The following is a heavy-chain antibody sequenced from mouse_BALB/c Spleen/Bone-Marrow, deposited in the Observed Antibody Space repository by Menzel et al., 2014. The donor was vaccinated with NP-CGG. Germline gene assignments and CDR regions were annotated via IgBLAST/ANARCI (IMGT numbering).Heavy chain of an antibody. Sequence: EVKLVESGGGWVQPGGSLRLSCATSGFTFTDYYMSWVRQPPGKALEWLGFIRNKPNGYTTEYSASVEGRFTISRDNSQSILYLQMNTLRVEDSATYYCTRDMGLLRFDCWGQGTTLTVSS. J-gene: IGHJ2*01. D-gene: IGHD1-1*01. CDR3: TRDMGLLRFDC. CDR2: IRNKPNGYTT. CDR1: GFTFTDYY. V-gene: IGHV7-3*02.